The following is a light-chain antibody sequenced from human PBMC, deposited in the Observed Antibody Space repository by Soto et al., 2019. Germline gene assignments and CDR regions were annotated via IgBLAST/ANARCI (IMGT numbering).Light chain of an antibody. J-gene: IGKJ1*01. CDR1: QSISSW. Sequence: DNQMTQSASTLSASVGDRVTITCRASQSISSWVAWYQQKPGKAPKLLIYKASTLKSGVPSRFSGSGSGTECTLTISSLQPDDFATYYCQHYNSYSEAFCQGTNVDI. V-gene: IGKV1-5*03. CDR2: KAS. CDR3: QHYNSYSEA.